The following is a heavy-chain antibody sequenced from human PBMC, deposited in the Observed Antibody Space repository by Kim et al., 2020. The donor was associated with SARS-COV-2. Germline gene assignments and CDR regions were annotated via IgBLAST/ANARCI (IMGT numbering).Heavy chain of an antibody. V-gene: IGHV3-21*01. J-gene: IGHJ4*02. CDR2: ISSGSSYI. Sequence: GGSLRLSCAASGFTFSDYSMNWVRQAPGKGLEWISSISSGSSYIFYADSVKGRFTISRDNAKNSLYLQMNSLRPEDTAVYYCARDLGRDGPEVHPDYWAQGPLLTVSS. D-gene: IGHD3-16*01. CDR3: ARDLGRDGPEVHPDY. CDR1: GFTFSDYS.